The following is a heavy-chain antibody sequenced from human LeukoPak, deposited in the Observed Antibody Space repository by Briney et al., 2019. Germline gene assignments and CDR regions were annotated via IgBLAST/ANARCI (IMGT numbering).Heavy chain of an antibody. Sequence: SETLSLTCTVSGGSISSYYWSWIRQPPGKGLEWIGYIYYSGSTNYNPSLKSRVTISVDTSKNQFSLKLSSVTAADTAVYYCARQNQLEWLPYYYYMDVWGKGTTVTVSS. V-gene: IGHV4-59*01. D-gene: IGHD3-3*01. CDR3: ARQNQLEWLPYYYYMDV. J-gene: IGHJ6*03. CDR1: GGSISSYY. CDR2: IYYSGST.